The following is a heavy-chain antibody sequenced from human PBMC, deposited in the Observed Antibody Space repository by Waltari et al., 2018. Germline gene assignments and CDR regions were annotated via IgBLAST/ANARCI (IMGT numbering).Heavy chain of an antibody. J-gene: IGHJ4*02. D-gene: IGHD5-18*01. CDR2: INHSGAA. CDR1: GGSFGGTY. CDR3: ARGPDRAKAGID. V-gene: IGHV4-34*01. Sequence: QVQLQQWGAGLLKPSETLSLTCAVHGGSFGGTYWNWNRQPPGKGLEWIGEINHSGAATYNPSLKSRVTISIDTSKNQFSLKLNSVTAADTAVYYCARGPDRAKAGIDWGQGTLVTVSS.